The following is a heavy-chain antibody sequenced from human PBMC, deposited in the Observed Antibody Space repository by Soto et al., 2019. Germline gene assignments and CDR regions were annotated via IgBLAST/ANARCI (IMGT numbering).Heavy chain of an antibody. V-gene: IGHV4-39*01. CDR1: GGSISSSSYY. J-gene: IGHJ4*02. CDR3: ARTGVAIVRAIY. D-gene: IGHD3-10*01. Sequence: QLQLQESGPGLVKPSETLSLTCTVSGGSISSSSYYWGWIRQPPGKGLEWIGRIYYSGSTYYNLSLRIRVTISLNTAKNQFVLKLVSVTAAVTDVYFFARTGVAIVRAIYWGQGTLVAVSS. CDR2: IYYSGST.